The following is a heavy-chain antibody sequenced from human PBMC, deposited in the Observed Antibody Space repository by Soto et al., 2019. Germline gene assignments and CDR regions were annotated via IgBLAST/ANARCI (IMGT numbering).Heavy chain of an antibody. CDR3: ARAPFYDYSNYMFSYYFDY. Sequence: SETLSLTCTVSGGSISSYYWSWIRQPPGKGLEWIGYIYYSGSTNYNPSLKSRVTISVDTSKNQFSLKLSSVTAADTAVYYCARAPFYDYSNYMFSYYFDYWGQGTLVTVSS. D-gene: IGHD4-4*01. CDR2: IYYSGST. V-gene: IGHV4-59*01. CDR1: GGSISSYY. J-gene: IGHJ4*02.